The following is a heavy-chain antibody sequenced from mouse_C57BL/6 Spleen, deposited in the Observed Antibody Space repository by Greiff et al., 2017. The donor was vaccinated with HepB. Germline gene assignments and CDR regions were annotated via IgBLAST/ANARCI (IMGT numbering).Heavy chain of an antibody. D-gene: IGHD1-1*01. V-gene: IGHV2-2*01. CDR3: ARRGDYGSSYPYYAMDY. Sequence: VQLQQSGPGLVQPSQRLSITCTVSGFSLTSYGVHWVRQSPGKGLEWLGVIWSGGSTDYNAAFISRLSISKDNSKSQVFFKMNSLQADDTAIYYCARRGDYGSSYPYYAMDYWGQGTSVTVSS. CDR1: GFSLTSYG. CDR2: IWSGGST. J-gene: IGHJ4*01.